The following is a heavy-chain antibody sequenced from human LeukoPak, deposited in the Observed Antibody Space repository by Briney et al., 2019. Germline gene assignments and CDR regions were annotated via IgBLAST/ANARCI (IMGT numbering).Heavy chain of an antibody. D-gene: IGHD3-16*01. V-gene: IGHV3-21*01. CDR1: GFTFSSYS. CDR2: ISSSSSYI. CDR3: AREGGGFFDY. Sequence: SGGSLRLSCAASGFTFSSYSMNWVRQAPGKGLEWVSSISSSSSYIYYADSVKGRFTISRDNAKNSPYLQMNSLRAEDTAVYYCAREGGGFFDYWGQGTLVTVSS. J-gene: IGHJ4*02.